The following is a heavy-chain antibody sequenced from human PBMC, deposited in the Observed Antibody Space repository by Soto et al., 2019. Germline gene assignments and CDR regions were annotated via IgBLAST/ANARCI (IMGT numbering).Heavy chain of an antibody. J-gene: IGHJ5*02. V-gene: IGHV1-18*01. D-gene: IGHD3-3*01. Sequence: ASVKVCCKASGYTFTSYGISWVRQAPGQGLEWMGWISAYNGNTNYAQKLQGRVTMTTDTSTSTAYMELRSLRSDDTAVYYCARDMRHYDFWSGYFWFYPWGQGTLVTVSS. CDR3: ARDMRHYDFWSGYFWFYP. CDR2: ISAYNGNT. CDR1: GYTFTSYG.